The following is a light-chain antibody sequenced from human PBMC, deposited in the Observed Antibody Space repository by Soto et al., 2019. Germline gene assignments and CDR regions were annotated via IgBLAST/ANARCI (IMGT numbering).Light chain of an antibody. CDR2: DGT. CDR3: HQYFNPRT. Sequence: DTRLTQSPSSLSASVGDRVTITCQASQHISDYLNWYQQKPGKAPKLLIYDGTKLETGVPSRFSGSGSGTGFTFTISSLQPEDTATYYWHQYFNPRTFGGGTKVDIK. CDR1: QHISDY. J-gene: IGKJ4*01. V-gene: IGKV1-33*01.